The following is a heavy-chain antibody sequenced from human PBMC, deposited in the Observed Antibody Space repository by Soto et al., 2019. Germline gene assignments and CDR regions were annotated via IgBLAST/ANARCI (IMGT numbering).Heavy chain of an antibody. J-gene: IGHJ4*02. CDR1: GFTFSSYW. V-gene: IGHV3-74*01. CDR3: ARGRGYCSGNSCYIDY. CDR2: INTDGSST. Sequence: EVQLVESGGGLVQPGGSQRLSCAASGFTFSSYWMHWVRQAPGKGLVWVSRINTDGSSTTYADSVKGRFTISRDNVKNTLYLQMNSLRAEDTAVYYCARGRGYCSGNSCYIDYWGQGTLVTVSS. D-gene: IGHD2-15*01.